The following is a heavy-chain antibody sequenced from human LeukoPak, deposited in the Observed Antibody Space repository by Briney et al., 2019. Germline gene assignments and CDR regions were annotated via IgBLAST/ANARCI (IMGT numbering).Heavy chain of an antibody. J-gene: IGHJ6*03. Sequence: PSETLSLTCAVYGGSFSGYYWSWVRQAPGKGLEWVSAISGSGGSTYYADSVKGRFTISRDNSKNTLYLQMNSLRAEDTAVYYCAKEEVRLGYGHEKIVYYYYYMDVWGKGTTVTVSS. CDR2: ISGSGGST. V-gene: IGHV3-23*01. CDR3: AKEEVRLGYGHEKIVYYYYYMDV. CDR1: GGSFSGYY. D-gene: IGHD2-8*01.